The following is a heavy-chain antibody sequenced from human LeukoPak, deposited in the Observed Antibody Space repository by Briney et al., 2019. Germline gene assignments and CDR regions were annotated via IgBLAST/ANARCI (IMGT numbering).Heavy chain of an antibody. CDR3: ARGPPAHTYSGAIPYRYFDL. D-gene: IGHD1-26*01. CDR1: GGSLSSSSYY. CDR2: IYYSGSA. Sequence: PSETLSLTCTVSGGSLSSSSYYWGWIRQPPGKGLEWIGRIYYSGSAYYNPSLKSRVTISVDTSKNQCSLKLSSVTAADTAVYYCARGPPAHTYSGAIPYRYFDLWGRGTLVTVSS. V-gene: IGHV4-39*07. J-gene: IGHJ2*01.